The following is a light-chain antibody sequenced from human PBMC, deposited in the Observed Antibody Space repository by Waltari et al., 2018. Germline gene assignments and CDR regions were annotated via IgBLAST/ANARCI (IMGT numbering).Light chain of an antibody. CDR2: EVS. J-gene: IGLJ2*01. CDR3: SSYTSSSTVV. Sequence: QSAPSQPASVSGSPGQSITISCTGSSSDVGGSNYVSWYQQHPGTAPKLLMYEVSNRSSGVSNLFAGSKSGNPASLTISGLQAEDEADYYCSSYTSSSTVVFGGGTKVTVL. CDR1: SSDVGGSNY. V-gene: IGLV2-14*01.